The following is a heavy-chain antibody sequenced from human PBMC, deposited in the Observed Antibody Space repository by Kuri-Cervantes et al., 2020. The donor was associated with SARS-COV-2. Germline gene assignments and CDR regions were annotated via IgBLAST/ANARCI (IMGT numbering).Heavy chain of an antibody. CDR2: IKQDGSEK. Sequence: GESLKISCAASGFTFSSYWMSWVRQAPGKGLEWVANIKQDGSEKNYVDSVKGRFTNSRDNAKNSLFLQMNSLRADDTAVYYCARAVGSSSAGDYSMDVWGKGTTVTVSS. D-gene: IGHD6-6*01. J-gene: IGHJ6*03. V-gene: IGHV3-7*01. CDR3: ARAVGSSSAGDYSMDV. CDR1: GFTFSSYW.